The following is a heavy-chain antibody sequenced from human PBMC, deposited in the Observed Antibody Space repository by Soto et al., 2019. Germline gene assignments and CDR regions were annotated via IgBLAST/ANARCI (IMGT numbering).Heavy chain of an antibody. Sequence: SETLSPTCHISSGPFSSRDYYLGWYRPAAGKGVAGISNIYYTGTTYFNPTLKSRVTISVDTSKNQFSLKLSSVTAADTAVYYCARHRILGGYDTDVFDIWGQGTMVTVSS. CDR3: ARHRILGGYDTDVFDI. CDR1: SGPFSSRDYY. V-gene: IGHV4-39*01. D-gene: IGHD5-12*01. J-gene: IGHJ3*02. CDR2: IYYTGTT.